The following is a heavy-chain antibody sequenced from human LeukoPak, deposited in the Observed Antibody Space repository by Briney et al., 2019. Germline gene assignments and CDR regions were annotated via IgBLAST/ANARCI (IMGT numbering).Heavy chain of an antibody. CDR2: INWNGGST. J-gene: IGHJ4*02. CDR3: ARGSIAIYYYDSSGYFDY. CDR1: GFNFNDYG. V-gene: IGHV3-20*04. D-gene: IGHD3-22*01. Sequence: PGGSLRLSCAASGFNFNDYGMSWVRQAQGKGLEWVYGINWNGGSTGYAVSVKGRFTISRDNAKNSLYLQMNSLGAEDTAFYYCARGSIAIYYYDSSGYFDYWGQGFLVTVSS.